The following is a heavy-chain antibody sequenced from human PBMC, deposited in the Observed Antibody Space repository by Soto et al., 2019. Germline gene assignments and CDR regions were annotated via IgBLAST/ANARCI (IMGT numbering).Heavy chain of an antibody. CDR3: VRDTYFPDSSVYARCFGY. CDR1: DHC. J-gene: IGHJ4*02. V-gene: IGHV3-72*01. CDR2: SRDKAQGYST. D-gene: IGHD3-22*01. Sequence: DHCVGRVSKKTGKGLEWVGRSRDKAQGYSTAYAASVKGRFTTSRDESKNSVYLQMNSLKTEDTAVYYCVRDTYFPDSSVYARCFGYWGQGPLVTVS.